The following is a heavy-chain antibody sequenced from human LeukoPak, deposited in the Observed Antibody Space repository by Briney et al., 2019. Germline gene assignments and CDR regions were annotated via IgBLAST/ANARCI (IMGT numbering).Heavy chain of an antibody. CDR2: INKDGSGK. Sequence: GGSLRLSCAASGLTFSSYWMAWVRQAPGKGLEWVANINKDGSGKYYVDSVKGRFTISRDNAKNPLYLQMNSLRGEDTAVYYCASFCANCYYGMDVWGQGTTVTVSS. V-gene: IGHV3-7*02. CDR3: ASFCANCYYGMDV. J-gene: IGHJ6*02. CDR1: GLTFSSYW. D-gene: IGHD4/OR15-4a*01.